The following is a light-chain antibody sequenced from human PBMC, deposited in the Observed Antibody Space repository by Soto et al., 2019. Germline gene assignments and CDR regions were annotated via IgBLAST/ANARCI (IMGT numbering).Light chain of an antibody. Sequence: EIVMTQSPATLSVSPGVRATLSCRASESLGSRLAWYQQKPGQAPRLIIYDASTRATGVPDRFSASESGTEFTLTISSLQSEDFAVYYCQHYHGWVKSFGQGTRLEI. V-gene: IGKV3-15*01. J-gene: IGKJ2*01. CDR3: QHYHGWVKS. CDR1: ESLGSR. CDR2: DAS.